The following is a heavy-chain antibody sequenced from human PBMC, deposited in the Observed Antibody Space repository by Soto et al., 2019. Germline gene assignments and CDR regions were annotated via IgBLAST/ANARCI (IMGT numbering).Heavy chain of an antibody. CDR1: GYTFTNND. V-gene: IGHV1-8*02. CDR2: MNPGSGDT. J-gene: IGHJ5*02. Sequence: SVKVSCKASGYTFTNNDVGWVRQATGQGLEWMGWMNPGSGDTGYAQKFQGRVTMTRDISIATAYMELNSLTSEDTAIYYCARMESFGSLNWFDPWGQGTLVTVSS. CDR3: ARMESFGSLNWFDP. D-gene: IGHD5-18*01.